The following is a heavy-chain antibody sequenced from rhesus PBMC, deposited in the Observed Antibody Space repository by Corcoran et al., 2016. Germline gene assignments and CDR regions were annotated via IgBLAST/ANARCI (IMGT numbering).Heavy chain of an antibody. CDR2: IYCNSTST. CDR1: GGSIRDSYR. V-gene: IGHV4S10*01. J-gene: IGHJ4*01. Sequence: VQLQESGPGVVKPSETLSLTCAVSGGSIRDSYRWSWIRQPPGKGLVWIGYIYCNSTSTHHTPSRKSRFTISKDTSKNQVSLKLSSVTAADTAVYYCARCPPGGYNYSLLDYWGQGVLVTVSS. D-gene: IGHD5-12*01. CDR3: ARCPPGGYNYSLLDY.